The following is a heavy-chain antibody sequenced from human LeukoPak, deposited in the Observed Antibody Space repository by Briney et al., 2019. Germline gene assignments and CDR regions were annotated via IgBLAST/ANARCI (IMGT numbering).Heavy chain of an antibody. D-gene: IGHD6-19*01. CDR3: ARTGVAVTGMGCFDY. CDR2: IHYSGST. Sequence: PSETLSLTRTVSVGSDSSGSFHLRWIRQPPGKGVEWIAYIHYSGSTYYNPSLKSRVTISVDTSKNHFSLKLSSVTAADTAVYYCARTGVAVTGMGCFDYWGQGTLVTVSS. V-gene: IGHV4-61*03. CDR1: VGSDSSGSFH. J-gene: IGHJ4*02.